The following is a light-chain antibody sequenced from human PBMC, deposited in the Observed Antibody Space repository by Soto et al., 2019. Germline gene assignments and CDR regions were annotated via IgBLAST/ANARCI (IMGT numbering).Light chain of an antibody. V-gene: IGLV1-44*01. CDR3: AAWDDTLSGHWI. J-gene: IGLJ2*01. CDR2: RTG. CDR1: RSNIGNNI. Sequence: QSGLTQPPSASGTPGQRVTISCSGSRSNIGNNIVSWYQQFPGTAPKLLIYRTGQRPSGVPDRCSGSKSGTSASLAINGLQSADEADYYCAAWDDTLSGHWIFGGGTKVTVL.